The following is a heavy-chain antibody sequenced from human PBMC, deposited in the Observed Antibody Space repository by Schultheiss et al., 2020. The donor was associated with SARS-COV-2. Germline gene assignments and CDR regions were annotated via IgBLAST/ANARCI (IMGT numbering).Heavy chain of an antibody. D-gene: IGHD1-26*01. V-gene: IGHV4-34*01. CDR1: GGSFSGYY. CDR3: ARGWSYYATEYFLH. J-gene: IGHJ1*01. Sequence: SETLSLTCAVYGGSFSGYYWSWIRQPSGKGLEWIGEINHSGSTNYNPSLKSRVTISVDTSKNQLSLKLSSVTAADTAVYYCARGWSYYATEYFLHWGQGTLVTVSS. CDR2: INHSGST.